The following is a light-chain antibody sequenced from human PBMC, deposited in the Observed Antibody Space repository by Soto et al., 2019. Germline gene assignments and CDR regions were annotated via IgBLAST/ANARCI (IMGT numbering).Light chain of an antibody. Sequence: EIVMTQSPATLSVSPGERATLSCRASQSVSSNLAWYQQKPGQAPRLLIYGASNRATGITDRFSGSGSGTDFTLTISRLEPEDFAVDYCQQYGSSGTFGQGTKVDIK. CDR2: GAS. J-gene: IGKJ1*01. CDR1: QSVSSN. V-gene: IGKV3-20*01. CDR3: QQYGSSGT.